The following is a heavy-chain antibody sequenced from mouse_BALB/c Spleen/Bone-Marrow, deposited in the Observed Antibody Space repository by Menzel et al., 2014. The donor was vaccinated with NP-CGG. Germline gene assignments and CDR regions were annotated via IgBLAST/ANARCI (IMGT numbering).Heavy chain of an antibody. V-gene: IGHV4-1*02. Sequence: VQLKESGGGLVQPGGSLKLSCAASGFDFSRYWMTWVRQAPGKGLEWIGEINPDSSTINYTPSLKDKFIISRDSAKNTLYLQMSKVRSEDTALYYCAKNYYYGYVAYWGQGTLVTVSA. CDR3: AKNYYYGYVAY. CDR1: GFDFSRYW. J-gene: IGHJ3*01. D-gene: IGHD1-2*01. CDR2: INPDSSTI.